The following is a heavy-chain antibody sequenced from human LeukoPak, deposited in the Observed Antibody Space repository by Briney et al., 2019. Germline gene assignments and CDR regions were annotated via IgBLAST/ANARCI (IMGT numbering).Heavy chain of an antibody. CDR2: ISWDGGST. V-gene: IGHV3-43*01. CDR3: GKSGELGQN. J-gene: IGHJ4*02. Sequence: PGGSLRLSCAASGFTFDDYTMHWVRQAPGKGLEWVSLISWDGGSTYYADSVKGRFTISRDNSKNSLYLQMNSLRTEDTALYYCGKSGELGQNWGQGTLVTVSS. CDR1: GFTFDDYT. D-gene: IGHD3-10*01.